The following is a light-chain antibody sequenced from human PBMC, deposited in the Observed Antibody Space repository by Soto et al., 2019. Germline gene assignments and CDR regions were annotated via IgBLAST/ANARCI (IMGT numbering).Light chain of an antibody. J-gene: IGKJ4*02. CDR3: QQYNRLPLMLS. CDR1: QSLSTN. CDR2: DTS. Sequence: EIGLTHSPATLYVCPGQRATLSCRARQSLSTNVAWYQQCPRQAPRLLNYDTSSRASDVPARFSGRGAGTEFAISIASLQSEDFAIYCCQQYNRLPLMLSFGGGTKVELK. V-gene: IGKV3-15*01.